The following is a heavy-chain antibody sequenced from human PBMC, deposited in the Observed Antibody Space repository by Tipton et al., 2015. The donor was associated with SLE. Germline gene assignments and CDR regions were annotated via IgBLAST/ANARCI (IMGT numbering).Heavy chain of an antibody. V-gene: IGHV4-59*11. CDR1: GGSISSHY. CDR3: ARDGADYGDYLGY. D-gene: IGHD4-17*01. Sequence: TLSLTCTVSGGSISSHYWSWIRQPPGKGLEWIGYIDYSGSTNYNPPLKSRVTISVDTSKNQFSLKLSSVTAADTAVYYCARDGADYGDYLGYWGQGTLVTVSS. CDR2: IDYSGST. J-gene: IGHJ4*02.